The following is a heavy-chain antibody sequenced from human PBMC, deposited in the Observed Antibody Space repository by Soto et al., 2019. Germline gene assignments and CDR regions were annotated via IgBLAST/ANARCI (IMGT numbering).Heavy chain of an antibody. Sequence: ASVKVSCKASGYTFTGYYIHWVRQAPGQGLEWMGWINPNSGGTNYAQKFQGWVTMTRDTSISTAYMELSRLRSDDTAVYYCARARGAAGHYYYGMDVWGQGTTVTVSS. D-gene: IGHD6-13*01. CDR3: ARARGAAGHYYYGMDV. V-gene: IGHV1-2*04. CDR2: INPNSGGT. CDR1: GYTFTGYY. J-gene: IGHJ6*02.